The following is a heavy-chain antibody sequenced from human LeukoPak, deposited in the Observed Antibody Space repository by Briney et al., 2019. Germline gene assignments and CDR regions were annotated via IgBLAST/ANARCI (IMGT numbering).Heavy chain of an antibody. Sequence: SETLSLTCTVSGGSISSYSWSWIRQPPGKGLEWIGYIYYSGSTNYNPSLKSRVTISVDTSKNQFSLKLSSVTAADTAVYYCARHFWTPLTTTTPPVDWGQGTLVTVSS. CDR2: IYYSGST. D-gene: IGHD3-3*01. V-gene: IGHV4-59*08. CDR3: ARHFWTPLTTTTPPVD. CDR1: GGSISSYS. J-gene: IGHJ4*02.